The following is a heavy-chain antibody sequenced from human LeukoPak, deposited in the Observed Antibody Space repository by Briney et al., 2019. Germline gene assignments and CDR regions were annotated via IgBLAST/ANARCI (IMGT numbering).Heavy chain of an antibody. Sequence: GGSLTLSCAASGFTFSSYAMSWVRQAPGEGLEWVSAISGSGGSTYYADSVEGRFTISRDNSKNTLYLQMNSLRAEDTAVYYCAKDVPAGYFDSRGQGTLVTVSS. CDR3: AKDVPAGYFDS. CDR2: ISGSGGST. D-gene: IGHD2-2*01. J-gene: IGHJ4*02. CDR1: GFTFSSYA. V-gene: IGHV3-23*01.